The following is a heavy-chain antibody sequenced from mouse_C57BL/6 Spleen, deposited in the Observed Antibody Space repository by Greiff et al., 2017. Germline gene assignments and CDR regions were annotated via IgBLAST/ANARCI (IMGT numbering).Heavy chain of an antibody. J-gene: IGHJ4*01. D-gene: IGHD4-1*01. CDR3: ARWDDGYAMDY. CDR2: IDPEDGEP. CDR1: GFNIKDYY. V-gene: IGHV14-2*01. Sequence: VQLQQSGAELVKPGASVKLSCTASGFNIKDYYMHWVKQRTEQGLEWIGRIDPEDGEPKYAPKFQGKATITADTSSNTAYLQLSSLTSEDTAVYYCARWDDGYAMDYWGQGTSVTVSS.